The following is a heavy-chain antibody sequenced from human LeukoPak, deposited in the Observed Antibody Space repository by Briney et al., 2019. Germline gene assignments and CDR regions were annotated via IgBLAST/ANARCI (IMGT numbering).Heavy chain of an antibody. D-gene: IGHD3-10*01. Sequence: SETLSLTCAVYGGSFSGYYWSWIRQPPGKGLEWIGEINHSGSTNCNPSLKSRVTISVDTSKNQFSLKLSSVTAADTAVYYCAKHYMGSSYNRAVDYWGQGTLVTVSS. V-gene: IGHV4-34*01. CDR1: GGSFSGYY. J-gene: IGHJ4*02. CDR2: INHSGST. CDR3: AKHYMGSSYNRAVDY.